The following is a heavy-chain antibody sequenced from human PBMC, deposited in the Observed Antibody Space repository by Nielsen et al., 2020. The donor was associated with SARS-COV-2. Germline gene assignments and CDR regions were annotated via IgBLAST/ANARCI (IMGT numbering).Heavy chain of an antibody. J-gene: IGHJ4*02. D-gene: IGHD3-10*01. V-gene: IGHV3-48*02. CDR3: ARDGRIGLGVYLDY. Sequence: GESLKISCAASGFTFSTYSMNWVRQAPGKGLEWVSYITGSSSTIYYADSVKGRFTISRDNAKNSLYLQMNSLRDEDTAVYYCARDGRIGLGVYLDYWGQGTLVTVSS. CDR1: GFTFSTYS. CDR2: ITGSSSTI.